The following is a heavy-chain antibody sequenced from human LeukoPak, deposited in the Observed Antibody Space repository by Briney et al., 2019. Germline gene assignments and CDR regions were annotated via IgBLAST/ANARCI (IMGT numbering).Heavy chain of an antibody. CDR2: IIPIFGTA. Sequence: SVKVSCKASGGTFSSYAISWVRQAPGQGLEWMGGIIPIFGTANYARKFQGRVTITADESTSTAYMELSSLRSEDTAVYYCARASTVTTWVNLYYYYGMDVWGQGTTVTVSS. D-gene: IGHD4-17*01. CDR3: ARASTVTTWVNLYYYYGMDV. J-gene: IGHJ6*02. CDR1: GGTFSSYA. V-gene: IGHV1-69*13.